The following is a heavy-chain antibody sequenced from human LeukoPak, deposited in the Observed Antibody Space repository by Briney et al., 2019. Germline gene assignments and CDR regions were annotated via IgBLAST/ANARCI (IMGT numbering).Heavy chain of an antibody. CDR1: GFIFSSYW. CDR3: AKTLPSSWYSFDY. V-gene: IGHV3-74*01. CDR2: INSDGNMR. Sequence: GGSLRLSCAASGFIFSSYWMDWVRQAPGKGLVWVAGINSDGNMRRYADSVKGRFTISRDNSKNTLYLQMNSLRAEDTAVYYCAKTLPSSWYSFDYWGQGTLVTVSS. D-gene: IGHD6-13*01. J-gene: IGHJ4*02.